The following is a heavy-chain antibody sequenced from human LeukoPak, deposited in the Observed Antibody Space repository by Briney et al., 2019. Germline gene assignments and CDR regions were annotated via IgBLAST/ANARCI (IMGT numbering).Heavy chain of an antibody. CDR3: ASGLFGVVVAATFDMY. D-gene: IGHD2-15*01. V-gene: IGHV3-30-3*01. CDR1: GFTFSSYA. CDR2: ISYDGSNK. J-gene: IGHJ4*02. Sequence: GRSLRLSCAAYGFTFSSYAMHWVRLAPGKGLEWVAVISYDGSNKYYADSVKGRFTISRDNSKNTLYLQMNSLRAEDTAVYYCASGLFGVVVAATFDMYWGQGTLVTVSS.